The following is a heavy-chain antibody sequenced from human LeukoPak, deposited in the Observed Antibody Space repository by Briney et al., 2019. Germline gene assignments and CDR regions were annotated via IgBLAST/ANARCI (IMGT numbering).Heavy chain of an antibody. D-gene: IGHD2/OR15-2a*01. V-gene: IGHV3-30*18. J-gene: IGHJ6*04. Sequence: GGSLRLSCAASGFTFSSYGMNWVRQAPGKGLEWVAVISYDGRNTFYGDSARGRFTMSRDNSKNRLYLQMSSLRTDDTAVYYCAKDIPPKTTSLLLKHGMDVWGKGTTVIVSP. CDR1: GFTFSSYG. CDR3: AKDIPPKTTSLLLKHGMDV. CDR2: ISYDGRNT.